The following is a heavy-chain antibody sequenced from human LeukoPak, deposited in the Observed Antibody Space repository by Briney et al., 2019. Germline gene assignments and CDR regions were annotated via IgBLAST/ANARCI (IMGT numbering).Heavy chain of an antibody. D-gene: IGHD5-24*01. CDR3: ARDLGEMALDY. CDR1: GCTFTGYY. J-gene: IGHJ4*02. Sequence: ASVKVSCKASGCTFTGYYMHWVRQAPGQGLEWMGWINPNSGGTNYAQRFQGRVTMTRDTSISTAYMELSRLRSDDTAVYYCARDLGEMALDYWGQGTLVTVSS. CDR2: INPNSGGT. V-gene: IGHV1-2*02.